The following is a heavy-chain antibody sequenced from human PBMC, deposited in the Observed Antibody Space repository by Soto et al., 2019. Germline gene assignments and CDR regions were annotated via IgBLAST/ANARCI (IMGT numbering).Heavy chain of an antibody. J-gene: IGHJ4*02. D-gene: IGHD2-21*02. Sequence: PSETLSLTCAVSGGSISGGGYSRSWIRQPPGKGLEWIGYIYHSGSTYYNPSLKSRVTISVDRSKNQFSLKLSSVTAADTAVYYCARATAIGYYFDYWGQGTLVTVSS. V-gene: IGHV4-30-2*01. CDR1: GGSISGGGYS. CDR2: IYHSGST. CDR3: ARATAIGYYFDY.